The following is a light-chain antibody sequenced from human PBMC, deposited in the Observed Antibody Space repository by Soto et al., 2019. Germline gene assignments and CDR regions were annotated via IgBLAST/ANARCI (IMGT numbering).Light chain of an antibody. Sequence: DIQMTQSPSTLSASVGDRVTITCRASQNIERWLAGYQQKPGKAPKLLLYDVSSLESGVPPRFSGSGTGTDFILTINGLQPDDFATYFCQQFKSGTWTFGQGTKV. J-gene: IGKJ1*01. CDR1: QNIERW. V-gene: IGKV1-5*01. CDR3: QQFKSGTWT. CDR2: DVS.